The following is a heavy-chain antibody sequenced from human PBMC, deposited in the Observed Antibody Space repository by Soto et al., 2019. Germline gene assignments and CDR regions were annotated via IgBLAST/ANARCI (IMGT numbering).Heavy chain of an antibody. Sequence: QVPLVQSGAEVKKPGASVKVSCKASGYTFTSYAMHWVRQAPGQRLEWMGWINAGNGNTKYSQKFQGRVTITRDTSASTAYMELSSLRSEDTAVYYCARDRGRLGELFYWFDPWGQGTLVTVSS. CDR3: ARDRGRLGELFYWFDP. V-gene: IGHV1-3*01. CDR1: GYTFTSYA. D-gene: IGHD3-10*01. CDR2: INAGNGNT. J-gene: IGHJ5*02.